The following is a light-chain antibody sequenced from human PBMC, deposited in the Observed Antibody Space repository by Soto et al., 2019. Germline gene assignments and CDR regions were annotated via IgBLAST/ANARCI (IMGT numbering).Light chain of an antibody. CDR2: GVS. CDR1: QSVTINY. Sequence: ENVLTQSPGTLSLSPGERATLSCRASQSVTINYLAWYQQKPGQAPRLLIYGVSTRATGIPNRFSGSGSGTDFTLTISRLEPEDFAVYYCQQYGSSPFTFGPGT. J-gene: IGKJ3*01. CDR3: QQYGSSPFT. V-gene: IGKV3-20*01.